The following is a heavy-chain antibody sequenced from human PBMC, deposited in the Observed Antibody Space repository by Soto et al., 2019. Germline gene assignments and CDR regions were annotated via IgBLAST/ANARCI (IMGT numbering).Heavy chain of an antibody. V-gene: IGHV5-51*01. CDR2: IYPGDSDT. CDR3: ARLPYSSGYYEVDYFDY. Sequence: GESLKISCKGSGYSFTSYWIGWVRQMPGKGLEWMGIIYPGDSDTRYSPSFQGQVTISADKSISTAYLQWSSLKASDTAMYYCARLPYSSGYYEVDYFDYWGQGTLVTVSS. CDR1: GYSFTSYW. D-gene: IGHD3-22*01. J-gene: IGHJ4*02.